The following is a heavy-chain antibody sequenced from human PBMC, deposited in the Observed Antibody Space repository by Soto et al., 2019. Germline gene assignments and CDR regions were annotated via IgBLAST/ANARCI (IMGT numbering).Heavy chain of an antibody. D-gene: IGHD3-3*02. CDR1: GDSIISSDFY. Sequence: PSDTLSLTYTVSGDSIISSDFYWGWVRQPPGKGLEWIGSIFYLGSSYYNPSLKSRVTMSVDTSKNQFSVRLRSVTAADTALYFCARHSLALRKNNWFDPWGQGIMVTVSS. CDR2: IFYLGSS. CDR3: ARHSLALRKNNWFDP. J-gene: IGHJ5*02. V-gene: IGHV4-39*01.